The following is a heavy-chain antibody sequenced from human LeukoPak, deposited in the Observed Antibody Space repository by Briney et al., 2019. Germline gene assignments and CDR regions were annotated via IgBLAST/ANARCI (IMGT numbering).Heavy chain of an antibody. CDR1: GFTFSSYS. CDR2: ISSSSSYI. Sequence: GGSLRLSCAASGFTFSSYSMNWVRQAPGKGLEWVSSISSSSSYIYYADSVKGRFTISRDNAKNSLYVQMNSLRAEDTAVYYCARDYGSGSYYPDYWGQGTLVTVSS. J-gene: IGHJ4*02. CDR3: ARDYGSGSYYPDY. V-gene: IGHV3-21*01. D-gene: IGHD3-10*01.